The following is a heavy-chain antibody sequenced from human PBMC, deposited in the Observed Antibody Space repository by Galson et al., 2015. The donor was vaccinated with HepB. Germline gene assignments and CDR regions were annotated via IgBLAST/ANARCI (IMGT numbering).Heavy chain of an antibody. J-gene: IGHJ3*02. Sequence: SLRLSCAASGFTFSSYAMSWVRQAPGKGLEWVSAISGSGGSTYYADSVKGRFTISRDNSKNTLYLQMNSLRAEDTAVYYCAKDMGGAVWGSYRNHDAFDIWGQGTMVTVSS. D-gene: IGHD3-16*02. CDR2: ISGSGGST. CDR1: GFTFSSYA. CDR3: AKDMGGAVWGSYRNHDAFDI. V-gene: IGHV3-23*01.